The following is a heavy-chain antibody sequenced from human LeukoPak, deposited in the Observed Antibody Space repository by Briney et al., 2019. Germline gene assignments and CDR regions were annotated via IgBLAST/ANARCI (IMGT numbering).Heavy chain of an antibody. V-gene: IGHV1-24*01. CDR1: GYTLTDLS. CDR3: ATVPGYSSSWYDDAFDI. CDR2: IDHEDGDT. Sequence: ASLKVSCQVSGYTLTDLSMHWVRQARGKGLEWMEGIDHEDGDTIYAQKFQGRVTMTEDPSTDTAYTELSSLRSEDTAVYYCATVPGYSSSWYDDAFDIWGQGTMVSVSS. J-gene: IGHJ3*02. D-gene: IGHD6-13*01.